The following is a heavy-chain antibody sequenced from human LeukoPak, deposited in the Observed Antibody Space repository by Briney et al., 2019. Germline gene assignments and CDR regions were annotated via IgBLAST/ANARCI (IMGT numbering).Heavy chain of an antibody. CDR3: ARHGVYGSGSYYYFDP. D-gene: IGHD3-10*01. V-gene: IGHV4-39*01. CDR2: IYYSGRT. Sequence: SETLSLTCTVSGGSISSSSWYWGWIRQPPGKGLEWVGSIYYSGRTYNNPSLKSRVTMSVDTSKNQFSLKLSSVTAADTAVYFCARHGVYGSGSYYYFDPWGQGTLVTVSS. CDR1: GGSISSSSWY. J-gene: IGHJ5*02.